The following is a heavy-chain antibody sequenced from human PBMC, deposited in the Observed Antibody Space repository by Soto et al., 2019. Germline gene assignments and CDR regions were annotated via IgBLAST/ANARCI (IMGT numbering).Heavy chain of an antibody. CDR3: ARGVTIFGVVIMRRFYGMDV. CDR2: INHSGST. CDR1: GGSFSGYY. V-gene: IGHV4-34*01. Sequence: SETLSLTCAVYGGSFSGYYWSWIRQPPGKGLEWIGEINHSGSTNYNPSLKSRVTISVDTSKNQFSLKLSSVTAADTAVYYCARGVTIFGVVIMRRFYGMDVWGQGTTVTVSS. J-gene: IGHJ6*02. D-gene: IGHD3-3*01.